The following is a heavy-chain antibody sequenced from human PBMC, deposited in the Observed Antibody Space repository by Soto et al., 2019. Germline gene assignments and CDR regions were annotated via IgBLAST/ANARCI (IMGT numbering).Heavy chain of an antibody. V-gene: IGHV1-69*01. Sequence: QVQLVQSGAEVQKPGSSVKVSCKASGGTFSSYAISWVRQAPGQGLEWMGGIIPIFGTANYAQKFQGRVTSTADESTSTAYMELSSLRSEDTAVYYCARPDSSGYSYYYGMDVWGQGTTVTVSS. CDR2: IIPIFGTA. CDR1: GGTFSSYA. J-gene: IGHJ6*02. D-gene: IGHD3-22*01. CDR3: ARPDSSGYSYYYGMDV.